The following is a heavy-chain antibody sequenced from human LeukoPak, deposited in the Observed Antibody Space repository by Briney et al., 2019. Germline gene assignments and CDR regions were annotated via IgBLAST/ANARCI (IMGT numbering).Heavy chain of an antibody. J-gene: IGHJ4*02. CDR3: ARHYDFWSAYQYYFDY. CDR1: EFSLSTSGVG. CDR2: IYWDDDK. V-gene: IGHV2-5*02. Sequence: SGPTLVKPTQTLTLTCTFSEFSLSTSGVGVGWIRQPPGKALEWLALIYWDDDKRYSPSLKSRLTITKDTSKNQVVLTMTNMDPVDTATYYCARHYDFWSAYQYYFDYWGQGTLVTVSS. D-gene: IGHD3-3*01.